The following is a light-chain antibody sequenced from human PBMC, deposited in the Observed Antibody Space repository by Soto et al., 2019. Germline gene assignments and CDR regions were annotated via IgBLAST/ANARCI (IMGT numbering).Light chain of an antibody. Sequence: QSVLTQPASVSGSPGQSITISCTGTSSDVGSYNLVSWYQQRPGKAPKLMIYEVSKRPSGVSNRFSGSKSGNTASLTISGLQAEDEADYSCCSYAGSSTWVFGGGTKLTVL. CDR2: EVS. CDR1: SSDVGSYNL. CDR3: CSYAGSSTWV. J-gene: IGLJ3*02. V-gene: IGLV2-23*02.